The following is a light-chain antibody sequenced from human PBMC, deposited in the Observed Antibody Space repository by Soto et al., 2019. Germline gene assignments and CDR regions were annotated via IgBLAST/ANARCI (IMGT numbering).Light chain of an antibody. CDR3: QQDYKFLT. V-gene: IGKV3D-7*01. CDR2: GAS. J-gene: IGKJ4*01. CDR1: QSVNSTY. Sequence: EIVLTKSPATLSWSPGESVTLPCRASQSVNSTYLTWYRQKPGQAPGLLICGASTRATGIPARFSGSGSGTDFAFTIISLQPEDFAVYYCQQDYKFLTFGGGTKV.